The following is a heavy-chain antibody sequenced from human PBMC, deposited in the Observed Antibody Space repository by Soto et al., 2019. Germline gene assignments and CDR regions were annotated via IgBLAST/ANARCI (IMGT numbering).Heavy chain of an antibody. V-gene: IGHV4-39*01. CDR3: ARLGGYCSSTSFYGYYGMDV. CDR2: FYYSEST. CDR1: GGSISSGPYS. J-gene: IGHJ6*02. D-gene: IGHD2-2*01. Sequence: QLQLQESGPGLVKPSETLSLTCTVSGGSISSGPYSWGWIRQPPGEGLEWIGTFYYSESTYYNPCLESRVTISVDTSKVQFSLKGSSVTVADTAVYYCARLGGYCSSTSFYGYYGMDVWGQGTTVTVSS.